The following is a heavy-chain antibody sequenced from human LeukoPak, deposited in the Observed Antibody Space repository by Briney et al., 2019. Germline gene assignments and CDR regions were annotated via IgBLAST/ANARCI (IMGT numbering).Heavy chain of an antibody. V-gene: IGHV3-30-3*01. CDR3: ARVGLQLWLMYYFDY. Sequence: GSLRLSCAASGFTFSSYAMHWVRQAPGKGLEWVADISYDGSNKYYADSVKGRFTISRDNSKNTLYLQMNSLRAEDTAVYYCARVGLQLWLMYYFDYWGQGTLVTVSS. D-gene: IGHD5-18*01. CDR2: ISYDGSNK. J-gene: IGHJ4*02. CDR1: GFTFSSYA.